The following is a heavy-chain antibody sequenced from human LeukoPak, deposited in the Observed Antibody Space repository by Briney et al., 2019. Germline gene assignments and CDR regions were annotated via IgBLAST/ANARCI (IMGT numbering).Heavy chain of an antibody. CDR1: GYTFNSYY. D-gene: IGHD4-17*01. Sequence: GASVKVSCKASGYTFNSYYMHWVRQAPGHELECMGIINPSAGSNSYSQKFRGRVTMNRDTSTSTLYMDLRSLRSADTDVYYCAREGYGEEDNWGQGTLVTVSS. V-gene: IGHV1-46*02. CDR2: INPSAGSN. CDR3: AREGYGEEDN. J-gene: IGHJ4*02.